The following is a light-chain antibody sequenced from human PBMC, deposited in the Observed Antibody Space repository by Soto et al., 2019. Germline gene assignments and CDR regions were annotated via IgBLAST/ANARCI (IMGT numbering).Light chain of an antibody. Sequence: DIQMTQSPSTLSATAGDRVTITCRASQSISSWLAWYQQKPGKAPKLLIYDASNLESGVPSRFSGSGSGTEFTLTISSLQPDDFATYDCQHYNSYSEAFGQGTKVDIK. J-gene: IGKJ1*01. CDR2: DAS. V-gene: IGKV1-5*01. CDR3: QHYNSYSEA. CDR1: QSISSW.